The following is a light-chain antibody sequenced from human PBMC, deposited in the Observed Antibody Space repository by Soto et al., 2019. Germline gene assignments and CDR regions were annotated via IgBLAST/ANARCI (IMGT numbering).Light chain of an antibody. V-gene: IGKV3-15*01. J-gene: IGKJ2*01. CDR2: VAS. CDR3: QQYNNWHLYT. Sequence: EIVMTQSPATLSVSPGERATLSCRASQSVSSNLAWYQQKPGQAPRLLIYVASTRATGIPVRFSGSASGKEFALTIISLQSEDFAVYYCQQYNNWHLYTFGQGTKLEIK. CDR1: QSVSSN.